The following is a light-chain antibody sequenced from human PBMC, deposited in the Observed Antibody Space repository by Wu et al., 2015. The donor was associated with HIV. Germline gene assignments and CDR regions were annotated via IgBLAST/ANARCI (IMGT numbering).Light chain of an antibody. CDR3: QQFGASPPYT. V-gene: IGKV3-20*01. Sequence: ESVLTQSPGTLSLSPGEGASLSCRASQTINNKYLAWYQQRPGQAPRLLIYSTSIRATDIPDRFSGRGSGTDFTLTISKVEPEDSAVYYCQQFGASPPYTFGQGTKLGIK. J-gene: IGKJ2*01. CDR1: QTINNKY. CDR2: STS.